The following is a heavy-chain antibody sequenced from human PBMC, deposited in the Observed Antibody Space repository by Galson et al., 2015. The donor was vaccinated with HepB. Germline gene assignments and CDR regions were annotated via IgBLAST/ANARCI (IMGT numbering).Heavy chain of an antibody. J-gene: IGHJ4*02. Sequence: SLRLSCAASGFTFSSYAMTWVRQAPGKGLEWVSAISGRGSSTYYADSVKGRFTISRDNSKDTLCLQMNSLRAEDTAVYYCATFMNQSLDVDSWGQETRVTVS. D-gene: IGHD3-16*01. V-gene: IGHV3-23*01. CDR3: ATFMNQSLDVDS. CDR1: GFTFSSYA. CDR2: ISGRGSST.